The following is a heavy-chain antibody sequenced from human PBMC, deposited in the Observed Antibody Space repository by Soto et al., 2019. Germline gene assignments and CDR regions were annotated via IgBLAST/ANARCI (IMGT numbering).Heavy chain of an antibody. CDR2: LSGSGGTA. CDR3: AKGRGQSGNFDY. Sequence: EVQLLESGGGSVQPGGSLRLSCAASGFTFSSYALHWVRRPPGKGLEWVSSLSGSGGTAYYADSVKGRFSISRDSLVNTLFLQMNSLRAADTAVYYCAKGRGQSGNFDYGGQGTLVTVS. CDR1: GFTFSSYA. J-gene: IGHJ4*02. D-gene: IGHD3-10*01. V-gene: IGHV3-23*01.